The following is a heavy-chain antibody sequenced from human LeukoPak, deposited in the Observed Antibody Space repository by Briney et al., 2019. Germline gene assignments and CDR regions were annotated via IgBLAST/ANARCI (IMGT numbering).Heavy chain of an antibody. D-gene: IGHD6-13*01. J-gene: IGHJ4*02. Sequence: PSETLSLTCAVYGGSFSGYYWSWIRQPPGKGLDWIGEINHGGSTNYNPSLQSRVTISVDTSKNQFSLKLSSVTAADTAVYYCAREGYSSSWYAKKIKGYYFDYWGQGTLVTVSS. CDR2: INHGGST. CDR1: GGSFSGYY. V-gene: IGHV4-34*01. CDR3: AREGYSSSWYAKKIKGYYFDY.